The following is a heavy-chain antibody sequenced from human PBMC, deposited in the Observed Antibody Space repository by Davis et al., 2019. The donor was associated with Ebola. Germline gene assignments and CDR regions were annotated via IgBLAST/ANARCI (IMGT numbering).Heavy chain of an antibody. CDR2: INPNSGGT. V-gene: IGHV1-2*04. CDR3: ARGIVYSYGSNYYGMDV. Sequence: AASVKVSCKASGYTFTGYYMHWVRQAPGQGLEWMGWINPNSGGTNYAQKFQGWVTMTRDTSISTAYMELSRLRSDDTAVYYCARGIVYSYGSNYYGMDVWGQGITVTVSS. CDR1: GYTFTGYY. J-gene: IGHJ6*02. D-gene: IGHD5-18*01.